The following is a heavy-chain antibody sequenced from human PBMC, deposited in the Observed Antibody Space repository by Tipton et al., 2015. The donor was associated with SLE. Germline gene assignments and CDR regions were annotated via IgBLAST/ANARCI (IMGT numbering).Heavy chain of an antibody. CDR1: GGSISSSSYY. D-gene: IGHD4-11*01. CDR2: IYYSGST. J-gene: IGHJ5*02. Sequence: TLSLTCTVSGGSISSSSYYWGWIRQPPGKGLEWVGNIYYSGSTNYNPSVRSRVSISLDTSKNQFSLKVKSVTTADTAVYYCARYTVGTMEDPWGQGILVTVSS. CDR3: ARYTVGTMEDP. V-gene: IGHV4-39*07.